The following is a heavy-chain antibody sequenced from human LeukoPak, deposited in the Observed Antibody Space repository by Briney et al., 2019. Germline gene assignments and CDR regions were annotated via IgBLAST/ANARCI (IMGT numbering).Heavy chain of an antibody. D-gene: IGHD4-17*01. CDR1: GYTFTSYA. V-gene: IGHV7-4-1*02. CDR3: AGSNNDGDYLGVGFDY. J-gene: IGHJ4*02. CDR2: INTNTGNP. Sequence: ASVKISCKTSGYTFTSYAMNWVRQAPGQGLEWMGWINTNTGNPTYARGFTGRSVFSLDTSVSTAYLQISSLKAEDTAVYYCAGSNNDGDYLGVGFDYWGQGTLVTVSS.